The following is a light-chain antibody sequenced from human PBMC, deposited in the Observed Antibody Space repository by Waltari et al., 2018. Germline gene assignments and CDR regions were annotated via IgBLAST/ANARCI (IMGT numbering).Light chain of an antibody. V-gene: IGLV8-61*01. Sequence: QTVVTQEPLLSVSPGGTVTLTCGLSSGSVSPSYYPSWYQQTPGQAQRPLIYSTSARPSGFPDRFSGSILQNKAALAITGAQADDECDYHCVLYMGGGILFGGGTKLTIL. CDR2: STS. CDR3: VLYMGGGIL. CDR1: SGSVSPSYY. J-gene: IGLJ3*02.